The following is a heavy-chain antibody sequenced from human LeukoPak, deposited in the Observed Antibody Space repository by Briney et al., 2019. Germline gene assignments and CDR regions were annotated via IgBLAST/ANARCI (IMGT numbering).Heavy chain of an antibody. CDR3: ARVGSSTNGEIDY. D-gene: IGHD2-2*01. CDR1: GGSISSGGYS. Sequence: PSETLSLTCAVSGGSISSGGYSWSWIRQPPGKGLEWIGYIYHSGSTYYNPSLKSRVTISVDRSKNQFSLELSSVTAADTAVYYCARVGSSTNGEIDYWGQGTLVTVSS. V-gene: IGHV4-30-2*01. CDR2: IYHSGST. J-gene: IGHJ4*02.